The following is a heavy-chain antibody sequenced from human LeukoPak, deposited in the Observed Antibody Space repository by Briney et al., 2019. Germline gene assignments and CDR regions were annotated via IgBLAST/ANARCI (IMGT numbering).Heavy chain of an antibody. D-gene: IGHD1-26*01. Sequence: PSETLSLTCSVSGGSISSHYWSWIRQPPGKRLEWIGYIYYSGSTKYNPSLKSRVTISVDTSKNQFSLKLSSVTAADTAVYYCARHLVGSYYARAFDIWGQGTMVTVSS. V-gene: IGHV4-59*11. CDR1: GGSISSHY. CDR2: IYYSGST. CDR3: ARHLVGSYYARAFDI. J-gene: IGHJ3*02.